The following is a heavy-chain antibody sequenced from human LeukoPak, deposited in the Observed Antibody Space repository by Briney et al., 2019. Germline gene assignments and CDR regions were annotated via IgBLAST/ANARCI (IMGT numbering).Heavy chain of an antibody. V-gene: IGHV3-30-3*01. CDR1: GFTFSGYA. J-gene: IGHJ5*02. CDR3: ARAGGSGSYWNHNCFDP. Sequence: GGSLRLSCAASGFTFSGYAMHWVRQAPGKGLEWVAVILHEGSNKYYADSVKGRFTISRDNSKNTLYLQMNSLRAEDAAVYYCARAGGSGSYWNHNCFDPWGQGTLVTVSS. CDR2: ILHEGSNK. D-gene: IGHD1-26*01.